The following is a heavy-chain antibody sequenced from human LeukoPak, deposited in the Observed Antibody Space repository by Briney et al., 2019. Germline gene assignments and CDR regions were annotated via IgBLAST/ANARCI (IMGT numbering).Heavy chain of an antibody. CDR3: ARELLWDYYGSGSYYGY. Sequence: QTGGSLRLPCAASGFTFSSYWMHWVRQAPGKGLVWVSRINSDGSSTSYADSVKGRFTISRDNAKNTLYLQMNSLRAEDTAVYYCARELLWDYYGSGSYYGYWGQGTLVTVSS. CDR1: GFTFSSYW. D-gene: IGHD3-10*01. CDR2: INSDGSST. J-gene: IGHJ4*02. V-gene: IGHV3-74*01.